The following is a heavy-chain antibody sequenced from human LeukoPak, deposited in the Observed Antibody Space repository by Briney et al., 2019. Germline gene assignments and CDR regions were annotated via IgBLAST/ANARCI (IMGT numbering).Heavy chain of an antibody. Sequence: GGSLRLSCAASGFTFSSYAMSWVRQAPGKGLEWVSVISASGGRTSYADSVKGRFTVSRDNSKNTLYLQMNSLRAEDTAVYYCARDRGPTMVRGVIGWGQGTLVTVSS. CDR2: ISASGGRT. J-gene: IGHJ4*02. V-gene: IGHV3-23*01. CDR1: GFTFSSYA. D-gene: IGHD3-10*01. CDR3: ARDRGPTMVRGVIG.